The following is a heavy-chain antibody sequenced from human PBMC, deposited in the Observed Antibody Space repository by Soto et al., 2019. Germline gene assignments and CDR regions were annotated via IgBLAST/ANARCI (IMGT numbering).Heavy chain of an antibody. J-gene: IGHJ3*02. V-gene: IGHV1-69*06. CDR3: AREGYCSGGSCSFHDAFDI. CDR1: GGTFSSYA. CDR2: IIPIFGTA. D-gene: IGHD2-15*01. Sequence: GASVKVSCKASGGTFSSYAISWVRQAPGQGLEWMGGIIPIFGTANYAQKFQGRVTITADKSTSTAYMELSSLRSEDTAVYYCAREGYCSGGSCSFHDAFDIWGQGTMVTVS.